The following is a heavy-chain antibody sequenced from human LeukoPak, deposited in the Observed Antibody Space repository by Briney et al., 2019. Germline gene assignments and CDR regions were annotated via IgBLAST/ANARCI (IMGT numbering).Heavy chain of an antibody. CDR2: ISSSSSYI. CDR1: GFTFSSYS. J-gene: IGHJ4*02. Sequence: GGSLRLSCAASGFTFSSYSMNWVRQAPGKGLEWVSSISSSSSYIYYADSVKGRFTISRDNAKNSLYLQMNSLRAEDTAVYYCAREVSWPQKYYFDYWGQGTLVTVSS. V-gene: IGHV3-21*01. CDR3: AREVSWPQKYYFDY.